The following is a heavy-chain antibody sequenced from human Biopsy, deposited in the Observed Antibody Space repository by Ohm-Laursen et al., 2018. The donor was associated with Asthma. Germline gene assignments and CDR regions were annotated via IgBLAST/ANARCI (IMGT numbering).Heavy chain of an antibody. CDR2: IWYDGGKK. J-gene: IGHJ6*02. Sequence: SLRLSCSASGFAVSRDHMFWVRQAPGKGLEWVSFIWYDGGKKTYADSVKGRFTISRDNSKNTLYLQMNSLRAEDTAVYYCARKIAARGGMGVWGQGTTVTVSS. V-gene: IGHV3-33*07. D-gene: IGHD6-6*01. CDR3: ARKIAARGGMGV. CDR1: GFAVSRDH.